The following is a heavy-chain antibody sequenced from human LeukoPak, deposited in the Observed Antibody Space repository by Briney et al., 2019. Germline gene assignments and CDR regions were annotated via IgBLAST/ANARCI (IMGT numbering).Heavy chain of an antibody. D-gene: IGHD1-7*01. CDR2: IIPIFGTA. J-gene: IGHJ5*02. Sequence: GASVKVSCKASGGTFSSYAISWVRQAPGQGLEWMGGIIPIFGTANYAQKFHGRVTITADESTSTAYMELSSLRSEDTAVYYCAGRINYRITGTTLRFDPWGQGTLVTVSS. CDR1: GGTFSSYA. V-gene: IGHV1-69*01. CDR3: AGRINYRITGTTLRFDP.